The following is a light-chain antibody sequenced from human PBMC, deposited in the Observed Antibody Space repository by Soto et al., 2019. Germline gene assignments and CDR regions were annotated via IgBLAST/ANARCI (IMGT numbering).Light chain of an antibody. CDR3: AAWDDSLTAVV. J-gene: IGLJ2*01. V-gene: IGLV1-44*01. Sequence: QSVLTQPPSASGTPGQRVTISCSGSSSNIGSNSVNWYQHPPGTAPKLLIYSNNQRPSGVPDRFSGSKSGTSVSLAISGLQSEDEADYYCAAWDDSLTAVVFGGGTKVTVL. CDR2: SNN. CDR1: SSNIGSNS.